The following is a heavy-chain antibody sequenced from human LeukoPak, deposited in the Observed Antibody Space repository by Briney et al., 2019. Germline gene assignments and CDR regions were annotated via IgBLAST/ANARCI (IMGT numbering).Heavy chain of an antibody. Sequence: GGSLRLSCAASGFTFSDYYMSWIRQAPGKGLEWVSYNSRSGSTIYYADSVKGRFTISRDNAKNSLYLQMNSLRAEDTAVYYCARLAAAGTFDYWGQGTLVTVSS. V-gene: IGHV3-11*04. D-gene: IGHD6-13*01. CDR1: GFTFSDYY. CDR2: NSRSGSTI. CDR3: ARLAAAGTFDY. J-gene: IGHJ4*02.